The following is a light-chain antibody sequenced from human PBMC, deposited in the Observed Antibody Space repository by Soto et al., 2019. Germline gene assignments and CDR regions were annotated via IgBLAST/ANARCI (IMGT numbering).Light chain of an antibody. CDR3: QHYDNLPPT. CDR1: QDISNY. Sequence: DIQMTQSPSSLSASVGDRVTITCQASQDISNYLNWYQQNPGKAPKLLIYDASNLETGVPSRFSGSGSGTDFTFTISSLQPEDIATYYCQHYDNLPPTFGGGTKVEIK. V-gene: IGKV1-33*01. J-gene: IGKJ4*01. CDR2: DAS.